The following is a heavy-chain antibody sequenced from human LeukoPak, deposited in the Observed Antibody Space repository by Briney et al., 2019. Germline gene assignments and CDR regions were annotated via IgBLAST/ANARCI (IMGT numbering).Heavy chain of an antibody. CDR1: GGSFSGYY. CDR2: INHSGST. Sequence: PSETLSLTCAVYGGSFSGYYWSWIRQPPGKGLEWIGEINHSGSTNYNPSLKSRVTISVDTSKNQFSLKLSSVTAADTAVYYCARDARGAAAADDAFDIWGQGTTVTVSS. D-gene: IGHD6-13*01. J-gene: IGHJ3*02. CDR3: ARDARGAAAADDAFDI. V-gene: IGHV4-34*01.